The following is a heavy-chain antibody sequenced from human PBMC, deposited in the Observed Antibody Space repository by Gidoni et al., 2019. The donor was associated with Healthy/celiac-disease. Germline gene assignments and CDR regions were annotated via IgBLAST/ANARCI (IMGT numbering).Heavy chain of an antibody. CDR3: ARDRGGVVVAATPACYFDY. Sequence: QLQLQESDPGLVKPSETLSLTCPVSGCSISSSSYYWGWIRPPPGKGLEGIGSIYYSGSTYHNPSLKSRVTISVDTSENQFSLKLSSVTAADTAVYYGARDRGGVVVAATPACYFDYWGQGTLVTVSS. CDR2: IYYSGST. D-gene: IGHD2-15*01. J-gene: IGHJ4*02. CDR1: GCSISSSSYY. V-gene: IGHV4-39*07.